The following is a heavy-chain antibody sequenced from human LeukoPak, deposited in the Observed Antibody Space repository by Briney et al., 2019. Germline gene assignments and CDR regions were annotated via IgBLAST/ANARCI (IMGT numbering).Heavy chain of an antibody. CDR3: ARVGYYYGSGSFKAYYFDY. D-gene: IGHD3-10*01. Sequence: SETLSLTCTVSGGSISSGGYYWSWIRQHPGKGLEWIGYIYYSGSTYYNPSLKSRVTISVDTSKNQFSLKLSSVTAADTAVYYCARVGYYYGSGSFKAYYFDYWGQGTLVTVSP. CDR1: GGSISSGGYY. CDR2: IYYSGST. J-gene: IGHJ4*02. V-gene: IGHV4-31*03.